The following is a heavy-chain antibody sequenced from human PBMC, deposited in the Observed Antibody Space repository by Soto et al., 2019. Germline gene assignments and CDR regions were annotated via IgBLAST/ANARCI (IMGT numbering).Heavy chain of an antibody. CDR2: FDPEDGET. D-gene: IGHD2-15*01. J-gene: IGHJ6*02. Sequence: ASVKVSCKVSGYTLTELSMHWVRQAPGKGLEWMGGFDPEDGETIYAQKFQGRVTMTEDTSTDTAYMELSSLRSEDTAVYYCARSPAATDSNYYYYGMDVWGQGTTVTVSS. CDR1: GYTLTELS. CDR3: ARSPAATDSNYYYYGMDV. V-gene: IGHV1-24*01.